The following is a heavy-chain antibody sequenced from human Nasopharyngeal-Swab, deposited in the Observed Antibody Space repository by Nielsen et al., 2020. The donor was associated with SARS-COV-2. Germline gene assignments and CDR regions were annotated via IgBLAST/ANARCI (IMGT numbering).Heavy chain of an antibody. J-gene: IGHJ4*02. V-gene: IGHV4-39*07. CDR1: GASISSSINY. CDR3: ARDESGDYLGLPFDY. CDR2: VSYSGTA. Sequence: SETLSLTCTVSGASISSSINYWGWIRQSPQKGLEWIGTVSYSGTANYNPSHNSRVTISVDTSKNQFSLKLISVTAADTAVYYCARDESGDYLGLPFDYWGQGTLVTVSS. D-gene: IGHD4-17*01.